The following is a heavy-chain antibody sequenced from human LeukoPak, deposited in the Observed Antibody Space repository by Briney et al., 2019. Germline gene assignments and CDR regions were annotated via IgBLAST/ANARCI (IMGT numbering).Heavy chain of an antibody. V-gene: IGHV4-61*02. D-gene: IGHD3-22*01. CDR1: GGSISSGSYY. J-gene: IGHJ5*02. Sequence: SQTLSLTCTVSGGSISSGSYYWSWIRQPARKGLEWIGRIYTSGSTNYNPSLKSRVTISVDTSKNQFSLKLSSVTAADTAVYYCARGPGAMIFLRSWGQGTLVTVSS. CDR3: ARGPGAMIFLRS. CDR2: IYTSGST.